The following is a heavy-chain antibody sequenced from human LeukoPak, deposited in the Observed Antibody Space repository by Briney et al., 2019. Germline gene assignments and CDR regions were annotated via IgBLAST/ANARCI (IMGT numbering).Heavy chain of an antibody. CDR3: AKDPPSGSSTSFDY. J-gene: IGHJ4*02. D-gene: IGHD6-6*01. Sequence: GGSLRLSCAASGFTFSSYGMHWVRRAPGKGLEWVAVISYDGSNKYYADSVKGRFTISRDNSKNTLYLQMNSLRAEDTAVYYCAKDPPSGSSTSFDYWGQGTLVTVSS. CDR2: ISYDGSNK. CDR1: GFTFSSYG. V-gene: IGHV3-30*18.